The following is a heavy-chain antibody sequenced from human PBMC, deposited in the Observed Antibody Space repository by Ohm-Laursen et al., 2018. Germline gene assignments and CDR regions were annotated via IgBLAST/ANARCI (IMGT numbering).Heavy chain of an antibody. CDR3: AGRGY. CDR1: GGSISSYY. D-gene: IGHD1-26*01. CDR2: INISGST. V-gene: IGHV4-4*07. Sequence: SETLSLTCTVSGGSISSYYWSWIRQPAGKGLEWIGRINISGSTNYNPSPKSRVTMSVDTSKNQFFLNLSSVTAADTAVYYCAGRGYWGQGTLVTVSS. J-gene: IGHJ4*02.